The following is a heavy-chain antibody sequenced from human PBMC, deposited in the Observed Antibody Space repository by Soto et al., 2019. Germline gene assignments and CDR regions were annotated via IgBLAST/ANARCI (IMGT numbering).Heavy chain of an antibody. CDR3: AKRSSSSTFDY. J-gene: IGHJ4*02. CDR2: ISGSDDST. V-gene: IGHV3-23*01. CDR1: GFTFSSYA. Sequence: EVQLLESGGGLVQPGESLRLSCAASGFTFSSYAMSWVRQAPGKGLEWVSVISGSDDSTYYADSVKGRFTISRDNSKNPLYLQKNSLRAEDTAVYYCAKRSSSSTFDYWGQGTLVTVSS. D-gene: IGHD6-6*01.